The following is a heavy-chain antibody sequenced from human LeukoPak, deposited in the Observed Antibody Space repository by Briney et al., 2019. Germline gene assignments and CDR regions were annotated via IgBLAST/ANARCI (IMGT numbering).Heavy chain of an antibody. V-gene: IGHV4-59*01. D-gene: IGHD3-3*01. J-gene: IGHJ3*02. CDR2: IYYSGST. CDR3: ARWDYDFWSGDAFDI. CDR1: SGSISSYY. Sequence: SETLSLTCTVSSGSISSYYWSWIRQPPGKGLEWIGYIYYSGSTNYNPSPKSRVTVSVDTSKNQFSLKLSSVTAADTAVYYCARWDYDFWSGDAFDIWGQGTMVTVSS.